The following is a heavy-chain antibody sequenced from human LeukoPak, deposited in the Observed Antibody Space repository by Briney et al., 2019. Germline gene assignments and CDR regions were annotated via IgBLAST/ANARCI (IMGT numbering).Heavy chain of an antibody. J-gene: IGHJ4*02. Sequence: SETLSLTCTVSGGSISSTTYYWDWIRQPPGKGLEWIGTIYYSGSTYYNPSLKSRVTISVDTSKNQFSLKLSSVTAADTAVYYCARGGRVRGSSPPLDYWGQGTLVTVSS. CDR2: IYYSGST. D-gene: IGHD2-2*01. CDR3: ARGGRVRGSSPPLDY. V-gene: IGHV4-39*07. CDR1: GGSISSTTYY.